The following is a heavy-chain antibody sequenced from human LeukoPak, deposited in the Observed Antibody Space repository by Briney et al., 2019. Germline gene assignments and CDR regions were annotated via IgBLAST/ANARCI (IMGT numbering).Heavy chain of an antibody. V-gene: IGHV3-23*01. D-gene: IGHD3-22*01. J-gene: IGHJ3*02. CDR2: ISGSGGST. CDR3: AKASNYYDSSGYETDAFDI. Sequence: GGSLRLSCAASGFTFSSYAMSWVRQAPGKGLEWVSAISGSGGSTYYADSVKGRFTISRDNSKNTLYLQMNSLRAEDTAVYYCAKASNYYDSSGYETDAFDIWGQGTMVTVSS. CDR1: GFTFSSYA.